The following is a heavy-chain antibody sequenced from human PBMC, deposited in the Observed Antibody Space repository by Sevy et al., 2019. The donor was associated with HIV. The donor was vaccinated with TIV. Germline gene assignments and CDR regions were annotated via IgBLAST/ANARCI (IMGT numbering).Heavy chain of an antibody. CDR3: ATIDGGYDWFRSPIYYYYGMDV. D-gene: IGHD5-12*01. CDR2: ISAYNGNT. J-gene: IGHJ6*02. V-gene: IGHV1-18*01. CDR1: GYTFTSYG. Sequence: ASVKVSCKASGYTFTSYGISWVRQAPGQGLEWMGWISAYNGNTNYAQKLQGRVTMTTDPSTSTAYMELRSLSSDDTAVYYSATIDGGYDWFRSPIYYYYGMDVWGQGTTVTVSS.